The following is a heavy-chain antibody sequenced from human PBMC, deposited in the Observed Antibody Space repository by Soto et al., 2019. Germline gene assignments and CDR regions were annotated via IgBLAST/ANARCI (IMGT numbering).Heavy chain of an antibody. CDR3: ARSTRSSSWFHRNGMSFGY. CDR2: INPSGGST. CDR1: GYTFTSYY. J-gene: IGHJ4*02. D-gene: IGHD6-13*01. V-gene: IGHV1-46*01. Sequence: QVQLVQSGAEVKKPGASVKVSCKASGYTFTSYYMHWVRQAPGQGLQWMGIINPSGGSTSYAQKFQGRVTMTRDTATSTVYMELSSLRSEDTAVYYCARSTRSSSWFHRNGMSFGYWGQGTLVTVSS.